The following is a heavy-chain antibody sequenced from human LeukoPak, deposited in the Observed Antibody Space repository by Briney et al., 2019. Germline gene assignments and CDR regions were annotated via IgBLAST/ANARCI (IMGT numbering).Heavy chain of an antibody. CDR2: INPNSGGT. D-gene: IGHD5-18*01. CDR1: GYTFTGYY. V-gene: IGHV1-2*02. CDR3: ARDRGYSYGNYFDY. J-gene: IGHJ4*02. Sequence: ASVKVSCKASGYTFTGYYIHWVRQAPGHGLEWMGWINPNSGGTNYAQKFQGRVTMTRDTSISTAYMELSRLRSDDTAVYYCARDRGYSYGNYFDYWGQGTLVTVSS.